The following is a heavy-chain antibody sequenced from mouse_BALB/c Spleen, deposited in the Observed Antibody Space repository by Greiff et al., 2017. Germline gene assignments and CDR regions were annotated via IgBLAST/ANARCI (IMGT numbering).Heavy chain of an antibody. J-gene: IGHJ4*01. CDR1: GYSFTGYY. CDR2: INPYNGAT. D-gene: IGHD1-2*01. V-gene: IGHV1-31*01. Sequence: EVQVVESGPELVKPGASVKISCKASGYSFTGYYMHWVKQSHVKSLEWIGRINPYNGATSYNQNFKDKASLTVDKSSSTAYMELHSLTSEDSAVYYCARGGGYFYYAMDYWGQGTSVTVSS. CDR3: ARGGGYFYYAMDY.